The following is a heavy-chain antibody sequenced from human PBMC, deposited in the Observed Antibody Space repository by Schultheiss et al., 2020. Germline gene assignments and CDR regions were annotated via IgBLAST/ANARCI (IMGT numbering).Heavy chain of an antibody. Sequence: SGPTLVKPTQTLTLTCTFSGFSLSTSGVGVGWIRQPPGKALEWLALIYWDDDKRYSPSLKSRLTITKDTSKNQVVLTMTNMDPVDTATYYCAHRRGYSYGEDQYNWFDPWGQGTLVTVSS. V-gene: IGHV2-5*02. CDR1: GFSLSTSGVG. J-gene: IGHJ5*02. CDR2: IYWDDDK. CDR3: AHRRGYSYGEDQYNWFDP. D-gene: IGHD5-18*01.